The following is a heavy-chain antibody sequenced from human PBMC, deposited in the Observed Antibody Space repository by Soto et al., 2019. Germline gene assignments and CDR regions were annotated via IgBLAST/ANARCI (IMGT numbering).Heavy chain of an antibody. Sequence: SVKVSCKASGGTFSSYTISWVRQAPGQGLEWMGRIIPILGIANYAQKFQGRVTITADKSTSTAYMELSSLRSEDTAVYYCARSRVIVVVVAATHDAFDIWGQGTMVTVSS. D-gene: IGHD2-15*01. CDR3: ARSRVIVVVVAATHDAFDI. CDR2: IIPILGIA. CDR1: GGTFSSYT. V-gene: IGHV1-69*02. J-gene: IGHJ3*02.